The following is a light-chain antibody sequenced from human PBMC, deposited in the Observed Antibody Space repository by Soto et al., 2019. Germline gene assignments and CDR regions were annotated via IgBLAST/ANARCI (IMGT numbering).Light chain of an antibody. Sequence: DIQLTQPPSFLSASVGDRVTITCRASQGISTYLVWYQQKPGKAPKILIYGASTLQSGVPSRFTGSGSGTEFTLTISSLQPDDFATYYCQQLNSYPRTFGQGTKVDIK. J-gene: IGKJ1*01. V-gene: IGKV1-9*01. CDR3: QQLNSYPRT. CDR2: GAS. CDR1: QGISTY.